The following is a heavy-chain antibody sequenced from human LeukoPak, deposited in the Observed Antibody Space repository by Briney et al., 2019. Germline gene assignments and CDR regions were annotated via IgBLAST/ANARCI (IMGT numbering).Heavy chain of an antibody. CDR1: GYTFTGYY. CDR3: ARDVPTTVTTYVQYYFDY. D-gene: IGHD4-17*01. V-gene: IGHV1-2*02. J-gene: IGHJ4*02. Sequence: ASVKVSCKASGYTFTGYYMHWVRQAPGQGIEWMGWINPNSGGTNYAQKFQGRVTMTRDTSISTAYMELSRLRSDDTAVYYCARDVPTTVTTYVQYYFDYWGQGTLVTVSS. CDR2: INPNSGGT.